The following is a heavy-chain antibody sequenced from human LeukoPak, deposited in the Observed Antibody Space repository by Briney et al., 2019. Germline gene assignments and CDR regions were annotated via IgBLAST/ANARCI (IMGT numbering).Heavy chain of an antibody. CDR2: INHSGIT. V-gene: IGHV4-34*01. J-gene: IGHJ4*02. Sequence: SETLSLTCVVYGGSFSYYYWSWIRQPPGKGLEWIGEINHSGITNYNPSLKSRVTISADTSKNQFSLKLTSVTAADTAVYYCANPARDFADSGAITWWGQGTLVTVSS. D-gene: IGHD4-17*01. CDR1: GGSFSYYY. CDR3: ANPARDFADSGAITW.